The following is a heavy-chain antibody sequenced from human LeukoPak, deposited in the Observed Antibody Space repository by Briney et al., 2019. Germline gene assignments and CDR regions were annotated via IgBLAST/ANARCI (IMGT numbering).Heavy chain of an antibody. D-gene: IGHD3-22*01. Sequence: PGRSLRLSCAASGFTFSSYGMNWVRQAPGKGLEWVSSISSSSSYIYYADSVKGRFTISRDNAKNSLYLQMNSLRAEDTAVYYCARDLRWLFDYWGQGTLVTVSS. CDR1: GFTFSSYG. J-gene: IGHJ4*02. CDR2: ISSSSSYI. V-gene: IGHV3-21*01. CDR3: ARDLRWLFDY.